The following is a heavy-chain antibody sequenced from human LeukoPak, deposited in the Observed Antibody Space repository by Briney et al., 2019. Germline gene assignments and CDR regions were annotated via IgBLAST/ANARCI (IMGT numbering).Heavy chain of an antibody. Sequence: PSETLSLTCTVSGGSIYSTSYYWGWIRQPPGKGLEWIESIHYSGNTYSNPSLKSRVTISVDTSKNQFSLRLSSVTATDAAVYYCARRNIAEGFKRGVVGSRAWASPLDHWGQGTLVTVSS. CDR1: GGSIYSTSYY. V-gene: IGHV4-39*01. D-gene: IGHD6-13*01. CDR2: IHYSGNT. J-gene: IGHJ5*02. CDR3: ARRNIAEGFKRGVVGSRAWASPLDH.